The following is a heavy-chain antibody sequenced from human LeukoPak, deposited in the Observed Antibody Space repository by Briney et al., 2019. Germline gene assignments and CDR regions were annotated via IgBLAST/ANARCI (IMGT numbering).Heavy chain of an antibody. Sequence: GSLRLSCAASGFTFSSYGMSWVRQAPGKGLEWVSAISGSGGSTYYADSVKGRFTTSRDNAKNSLYLQMNSLRPEDTALYYCTKDSVAMVTTSDYWGQGTLVTVSS. CDR1: GFTFSSYG. CDR3: TKDSVAMVTTSDY. V-gene: IGHV3-23*01. CDR2: ISGSGGST. D-gene: IGHD5-18*01. J-gene: IGHJ4*02.